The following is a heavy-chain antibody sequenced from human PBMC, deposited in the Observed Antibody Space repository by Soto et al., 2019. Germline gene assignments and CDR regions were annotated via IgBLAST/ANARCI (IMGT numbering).Heavy chain of an antibody. D-gene: IGHD1-26*01. J-gene: IGHJ4*02. CDR2: ISAYNGNT. Sequence: ASVKVSCKASVYTFTSYGISWVRQAPGQGLEWMGWISAYNGNTNYAQNLQGRVTMTTDTSTSTAYMELRSLRSDDTAVYYCARDDRSGRGPTDFDHWGQGTRVTVSS. CDR3: ARDDRSGRGPTDFDH. CDR1: VYTFTSYG. V-gene: IGHV1-18*01.